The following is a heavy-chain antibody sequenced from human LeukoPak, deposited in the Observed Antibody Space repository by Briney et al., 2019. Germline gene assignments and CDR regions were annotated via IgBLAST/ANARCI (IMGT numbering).Heavy chain of an antibody. D-gene: IGHD2-15*01. CDR3: GRKAGDCGGGSCYSIDY. J-gene: IGHJ4*02. CDR2: IIPIFGTA. V-gene: IGHV1-69*05. Sequence: SVKVSCKASGGTFTSYAISWVRQAPGQGLEWMGGIIPIFGTANYAQKFQGRVTITTDESTSTAYMDVSSLRSDDTAVYYCGRKAGDCGGGSCYSIDYWGQGTLVTVSS. CDR1: GGTFTSYA.